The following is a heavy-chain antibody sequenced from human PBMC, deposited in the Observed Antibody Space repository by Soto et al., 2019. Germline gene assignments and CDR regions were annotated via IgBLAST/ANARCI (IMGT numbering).Heavy chain of an antibody. CDR1: GFTFSSYA. D-gene: IGHD4-4*01. V-gene: IGHV3-64*01. CDR2: ISSNGGST. Sequence: GGSLRLSCAASGFTFSSYAMHWVRQAPGKGLEYVSAISSNGGSTYYANSVKGRFTISRDNSKNTLYLQMGSLRAEDMAVYYCARNLYSNYVGAVAFFDYWGQGTLVTVSS. CDR3: ARNLYSNYVGAVAFFDY. J-gene: IGHJ4*02.